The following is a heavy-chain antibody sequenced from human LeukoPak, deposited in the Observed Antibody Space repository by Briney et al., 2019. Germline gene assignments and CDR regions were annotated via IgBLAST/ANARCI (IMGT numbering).Heavy chain of an antibody. J-gene: IGHJ4*03. CDR2: ISPSGGAI. V-gene: IGHV3-11*04. D-gene: IGHD2-15*01. Sequence: GGTLRLSCAASGFTFSDYYMSWIRQAPGKGLECLAFISPSGGAIYYADSVKGRFTISRDNVKNSLYLQMNSLKAEDTAVYYCARGLFVAGSFFDSWGQGTLVTVSS. CDR1: GFTFSDYY. CDR3: ARGLFVAGSFFDS.